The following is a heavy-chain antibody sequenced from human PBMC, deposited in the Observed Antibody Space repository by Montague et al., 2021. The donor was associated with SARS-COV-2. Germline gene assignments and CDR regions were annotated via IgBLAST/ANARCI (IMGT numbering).Heavy chain of an antibody. CDR2: IYYSGST. CDR3: ARAPRNIFGVVLTFDY. CDR1: GGSISSGGYY. J-gene: IGHJ4*02. D-gene: IGHD3-3*01. Sequence: TLSLTCTVSGGSISSGGYYWSWIRQHPGKGLEWIGYIYYSGSTYYNPSLKSRVTISVDTSKNQFSLKLSSVTDADTAVYYCARAPRNIFGVVLTFDYWGQGTLVTVSS. V-gene: IGHV4-31*03.